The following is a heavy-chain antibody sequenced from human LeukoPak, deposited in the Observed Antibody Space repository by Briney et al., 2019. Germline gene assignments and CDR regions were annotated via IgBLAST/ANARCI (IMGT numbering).Heavy chain of an antibody. CDR1: GFAFRSFD. V-gene: IGHV3-23*01. CDR2: LSGSGDTT. J-gene: IGHJ3*02. CDR3: ARDESGWYGEYAFDI. Sequence: GGSLRLSCAASGFAFRSFDMSWVRQAPGKGLEWVSSLSGSGDTTYYADSVKGRFTISRDNSKNTLYLQMNSLRAEDTAVYYCARDESGWYGEYAFDIWGQGTMVTVSS. D-gene: IGHD6-19*01.